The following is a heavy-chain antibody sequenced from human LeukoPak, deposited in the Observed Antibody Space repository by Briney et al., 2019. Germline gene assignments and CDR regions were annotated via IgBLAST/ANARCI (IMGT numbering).Heavy chain of an antibody. CDR2: ISSNGGST. Sequence: PGGSLRLSCSASGFTFSSYAMHWVRQAPGKGLEYVSAISSNGGSTYYADSVKGRFTISRDNSKNTLYLQMRSLRAEDTAVYYCVKDPFDSSGNGRYNWFDPWGQGTLVTVSS. V-gene: IGHV3-64D*09. CDR3: VKDPFDSSGNGRYNWFDP. J-gene: IGHJ5*02. CDR1: GFTFSSYA. D-gene: IGHD3-22*01.